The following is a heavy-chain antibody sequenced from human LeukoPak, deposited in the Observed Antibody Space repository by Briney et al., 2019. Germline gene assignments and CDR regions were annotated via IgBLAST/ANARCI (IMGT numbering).Heavy chain of an antibody. Sequence: SETLSLTCAVSGYSISSCYYWGWIRQPPGKGLEWIGSIYHSGSTYYNPSLKSRVTISVDTSKNQFSLKLSSVTAADTAVYYCARDLIAVAAFDYWGQGTLVTVSS. CDR3: ARDLIAVAAFDY. D-gene: IGHD6-19*01. J-gene: IGHJ4*02. CDR2: IYHSGST. CDR1: GYSISSCYY. V-gene: IGHV4-38-2*02.